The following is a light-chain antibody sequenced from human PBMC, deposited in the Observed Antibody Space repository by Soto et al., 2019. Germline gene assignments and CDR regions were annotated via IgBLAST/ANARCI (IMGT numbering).Light chain of an antibody. J-gene: IGKJ1*01. CDR1: QSVSSY. CDR3: QQYGSSPMT. Sequence: EIVLTQSPATLSLSPGERATLSCRASQSVSSYLAWYQQKPGQAPRLLMYEASSRATGIPDRFSGSGSGTDFTLTISRLEPEDFAVYYCQQYGSSPMTFGQGTKVDIK. CDR2: EAS. V-gene: IGKV3-20*01.